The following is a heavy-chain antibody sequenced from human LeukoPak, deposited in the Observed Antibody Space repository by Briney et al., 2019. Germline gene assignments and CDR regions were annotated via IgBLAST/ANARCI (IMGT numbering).Heavy chain of an antibody. CDR3: ARDNIPARHLNSKYFQH. J-gene: IGHJ1*01. CDR2: IYTSGST. CDR1: GGSISSGSYY. V-gene: IGHV4-61*02. D-gene: IGHD4-23*01. Sequence: PSQTLSLTCSVSGGSISSGSYYWSWIRQPAGKGLEWIGRIYTSGSTNYNPSLKSRVTMSVDTSKNQFSLKLSSVTAADTAVYYCARDNIPARHLNSKYFQHWGQGTLVTVSS.